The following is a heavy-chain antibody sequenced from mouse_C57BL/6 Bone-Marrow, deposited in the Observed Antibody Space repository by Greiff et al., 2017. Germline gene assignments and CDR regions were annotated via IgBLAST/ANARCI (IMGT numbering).Heavy chain of an antibody. CDR3: AREATVVAP. V-gene: IGHV5-4*01. Sequence: EVQVVESGGGLVKPGGSLKLSCAASGFTFSSYAMPWVRQTPEKRLEWVATISDGGSYTYYPDNVKGRFTISRDNAKNNLYLQMSHLKSEDTAMFYCAREATVVAPCGQGTLVTVSA. CDR1: GFTFSSYA. J-gene: IGHJ3*01. CDR2: ISDGGSYT. D-gene: IGHD1-1*01.